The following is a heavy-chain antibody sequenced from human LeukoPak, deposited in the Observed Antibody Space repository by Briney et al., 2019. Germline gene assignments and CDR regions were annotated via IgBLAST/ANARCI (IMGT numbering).Heavy chain of an antibody. CDR1: GYTLTELS. D-gene: IGHD3-3*01. CDR2: FDPEDGET. CDR3: ATTPPLRFLEWLPGYHMDV. J-gene: IGHJ6*03. Sequence: ASVKVSCKVSGYTLTELSMHWVGQAPGKGREGMGGFDPEDGETIYAQKFQGRVTMTEDTSTDTAYMELSSLRSEDTAVYYCATTPPLRFLEWLPGYHMDVWGKGTTVTVSS. V-gene: IGHV1-24*01.